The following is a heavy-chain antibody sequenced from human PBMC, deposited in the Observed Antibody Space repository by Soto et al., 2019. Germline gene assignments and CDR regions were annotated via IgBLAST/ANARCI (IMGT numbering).Heavy chain of an antibody. CDR2: ISGSGDST. J-gene: IGHJ6*02. CDR1: GFTFSSYA. Sequence: VQLLESGGGLVQPGGSLRLSCAASGFTFSSYAMSWVRQAPGKGLEWVSVISGSGDSTYYAYSVRGRFTISRDNSKNTLYLQMNSLRAEDTAVYYCAKDRDGAAAGPTKFYGMDFWGQGTTVTVSS. V-gene: IGHV3-23*01. D-gene: IGHD6-13*01. CDR3: AKDRDGAAAGPTKFYGMDF.